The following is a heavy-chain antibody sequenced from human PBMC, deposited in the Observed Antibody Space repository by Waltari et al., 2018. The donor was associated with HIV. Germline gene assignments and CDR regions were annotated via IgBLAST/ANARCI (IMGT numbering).Heavy chain of an antibody. V-gene: IGHV1-8*01. Sequence: QVQLVQSGAEVKKPGASVKVSCKASGYTFTDYGINWVRQATGQGLEWMGWMSPKGGKTGYGDRFQGRVAMTRNTSINTAYMELSGLQSQDSAVYFCAVSRPGAHVGDQWGQGTLVTVSS. CDR2: MSPKGGKT. CDR1: GYTFTDYG. CDR3: AVSRPGAHVGDQ. J-gene: IGHJ5*02. D-gene: IGHD3-10*02.